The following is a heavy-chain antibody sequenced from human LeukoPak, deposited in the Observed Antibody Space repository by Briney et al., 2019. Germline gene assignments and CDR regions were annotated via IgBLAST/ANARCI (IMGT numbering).Heavy chain of an antibody. V-gene: IGHV3-53*01. Sequence: GGSLRLSCAASGFTVSSNYMSWVRQAPGKGLEWVSVIYSGGSTYYADSVKGRFTISRDNSKNTLYLQMSSLRAEDTAVYYCARWGYYDSSGLIDYWGQGTLVTVSS. D-gene: IGHD3-22*01. J-gene: IGHJ4*02. CDR3: ARWGYYDSSGLIDY. CDR1: GFTVSSNY. CDR2: IYSGGST.